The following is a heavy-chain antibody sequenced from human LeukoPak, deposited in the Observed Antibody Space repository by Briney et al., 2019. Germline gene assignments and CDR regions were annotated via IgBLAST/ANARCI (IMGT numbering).Heavy chain of an antibody. CDR1: GGSISSSNW. Sequence: SETLSLTCAVSGGSISSSNWWSWVRQPPGKGLEWIGEIYHSGSTNYNPSLKSRVTISVDKSKNQFSLKLSSVTAADTAVYYCARGVGLGSWYEVDWFDPWGQGTLVTVSS. V-gene: IGHV4-4*02. CDR2: IYHSGST. CDR3: ARGVGLGSWYEVDWFDP. J-gene: IGHJ5*02. D-gene: IGHD6-13*01.